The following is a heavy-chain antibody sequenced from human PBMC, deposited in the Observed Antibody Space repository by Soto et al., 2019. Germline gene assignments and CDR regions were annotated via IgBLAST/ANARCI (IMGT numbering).Heavy chain of an antibody. CDR1: GGSISTSNW. CDR3: ARGPSTNTWFAP. CDR2: IYHSGST. J-gene: IGHJ5*02. Sequence: QVQLQESGPGLVKPSGTLSLTCAVSGGSISTSNWWSWVRQPPGKGREYIGEIYHSGSTNYNPSLKSRXXMXVXXAKHQFSLRLTSVTAADTALYYCARGPSTNTWFAPWGQGTLVTVSS. V-gene: IGHV4-4*02.